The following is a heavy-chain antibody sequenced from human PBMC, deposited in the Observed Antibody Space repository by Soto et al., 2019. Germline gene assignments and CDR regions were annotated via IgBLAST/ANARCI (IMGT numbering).Heavy chain of an antibody. V-gene: IGHV4-4*07. D-gene: IGHD3-22*01. J-gene: IGHJ4*02. CDR2: IYNGGIP. CDR1: GGSVSSQY. CDR3: ASQDYDQCVYYFDX. Sequence: PSETLSLTFTVSGGSVSSQYWSWIRQPAGKGLEWIFRIYNGGIPLIHPSLESLVALSLDTSKNQFSLTLSSVTAADTATYYCASQDYDQCVYYFDXWGRGTLLTVSX.